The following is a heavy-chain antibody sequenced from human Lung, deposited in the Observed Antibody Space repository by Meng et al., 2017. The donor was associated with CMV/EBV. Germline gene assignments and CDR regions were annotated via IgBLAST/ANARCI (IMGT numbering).Heavy chain of an antibody. J-gene: IGHJ3*02. Sequence: ASVXVSXKASGYTFSNYGISWVRQAPGQGLEWMGWVGGCDGDTNYALELRGRVTMTTDTSTNTVYMELRRLTSDDTAVYYCARDWECLASSDVFDIWGQGTXVTVSS. D-gene: IGHD1-26*01. V-gene: IGHV1-18*01. CDR2: VGGCDGDT. CDR1: GYTFSNYG. CDR3: ARDWECLASSDVFDI.